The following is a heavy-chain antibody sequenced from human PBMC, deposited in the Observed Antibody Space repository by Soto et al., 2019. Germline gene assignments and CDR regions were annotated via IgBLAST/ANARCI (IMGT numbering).Heavy chain of an antibody. CDR2: ISHSGST. Sequence: PSETLSLTCTVSGGSISSAAYYWSWIRQHPGKGLEWIGYISHSGSTYYTPSLKSRVIISADTSKNQFSVNLTSVTAADTAVYYCARAKQWLLDYWGQGTLVTVSS. CDR3: ARAKQWLLDY. D-gene: IGHD6-19*01. V-gene: IGHV4-31*03. J-gene: IGHJ4*02. CDR1: GGSISSAAYY.